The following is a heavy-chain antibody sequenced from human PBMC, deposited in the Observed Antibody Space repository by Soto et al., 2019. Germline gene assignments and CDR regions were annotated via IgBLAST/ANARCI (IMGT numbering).Heavy chain of an antibody. Sequence: GELQQWGTGLLKPSETLSLNCSVYGGSSTAYHWSWIRQSPGEGLEWIGEFSYSGSLNYNPSLKGPFAVSLDTSTNHFSLTMTSVTAADTAVYFCAGGPRYWSFALWGRGTLVTVS. CDR1: GGSSTAYH. CDR3: AGGPRYWSFAL. J-gene: IGHJ2*01. CDR2: FSYSGSL. V-gene: IGHV4-34*01. D-gene: IGHD1-20*01.